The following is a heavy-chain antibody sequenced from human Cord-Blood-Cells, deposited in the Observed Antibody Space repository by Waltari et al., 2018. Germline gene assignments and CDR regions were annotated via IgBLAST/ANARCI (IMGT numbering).Heavy chain of an antibody. V-gene: IGHV1-3*01. CDR2: INACNGNT. D-gene: IGHD1-26*01. CDR1: GYTFTSYA. J-gene: IGHJ4*02. CDR3: AREWGEGFDY. Sequence: QVQLVQSWAEVKKPGASVKVSCKASGYTFTSYAMHWVRQAPGQRLEWMGWINACNGNTKYSQKFQGRVTITRDTSASTAYMELSRLRSEDTAVYYCAREWGEGFDYWGQGTLVTVSS.